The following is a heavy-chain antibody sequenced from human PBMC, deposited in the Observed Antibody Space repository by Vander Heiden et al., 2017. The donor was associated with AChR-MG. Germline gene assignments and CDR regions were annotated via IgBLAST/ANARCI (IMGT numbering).Heavy chain of an antibody. CDR2: IRSKAYGGTT. CDR1: GFTFGDYA. CDR3: TRGVGGQQWLIGYFDY. J-gene: IGHJ4*02. V-gene: IGHV3-49*04. Sequence: EVQLVESGGGLVQPGRSLRLSCTASGFTFGDYAMSWVRQAPGKGLEWVGFIRSKAYGGTTEYAASVKGRFTISRDDSKSIAYLQMNSLKTEDTAVYYCTRGVGGQQWLIGYFDYWGQGTLVTVSS. D-gene: IGHD6-19*01.